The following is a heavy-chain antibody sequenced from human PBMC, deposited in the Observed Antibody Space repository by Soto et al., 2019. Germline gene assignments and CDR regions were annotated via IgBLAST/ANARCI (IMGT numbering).Heavy chain of an antibody. D-gene: IGHD3-10*01. Sequence: EAQLVESGGGLVQPGRSLRLSCVASGFTFDDYAIHWVRQDPGKGLEWVSGISWNGAATGYADSVKGRFTISRDNAKNSLYLQMSSLRTEDTALYYCANLPLYGSGFDCWGQGTLVTISS. CDR1: GFTFDDYA. CDR2: ISWNGAAT. V-gene: IGHV3-9*01. J-gene: IGHJ4*02. CDR3: ANLPLYGSGFDC.